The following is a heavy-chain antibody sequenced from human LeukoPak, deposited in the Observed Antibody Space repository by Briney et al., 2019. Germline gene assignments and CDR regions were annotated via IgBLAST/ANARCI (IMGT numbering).Heavy chain of an antibody. V-gene: IGHV4-30-4*08. CDR3: ARGGGYCSSTSCYPDYFDY. CDR2: IYYSGST. CDR1: GGSISSGDYY. D-gene: IGHD2-2*01. J-gene: IGHJ4*02. Sequence: SQTLSLTCTVSGGSISSGDYYWSWIRQLPGKGREWIGYIYYSGSTYYNPSLKSRVTISVDTSKNQFSLKLSSVTAADTAVYYCARGGGYCSSTSCYPDYFDYWGQGTLVTVSS.